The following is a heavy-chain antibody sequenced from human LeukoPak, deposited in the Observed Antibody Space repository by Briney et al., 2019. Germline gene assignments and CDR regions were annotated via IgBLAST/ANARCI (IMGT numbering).Heavy chain of an antibody. CDR2: IKEDGSDK. Sequence: PGGSLRLSCVASGFTFSHYWMSWVRQAPGKGLEWVANIKEDGSDKYYVDSVKGRFTISRDNAKNSLFLQMNSLRAEDTAVYYCARAHGAFEIWGQATMVTVSP. V-gene: IGHV3-7*01. CDR3: ARAHGAFEI. J-gene: IGHJ3*02. CDR1: GFTFSHYW.